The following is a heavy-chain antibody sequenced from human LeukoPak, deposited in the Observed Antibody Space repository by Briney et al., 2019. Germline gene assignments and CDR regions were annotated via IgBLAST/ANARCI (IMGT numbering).Heavy chain of an antibody. CDR3: ARGGIAAPLAHYYYYYYMDV. CDR2: MNPNSGNT. V-gene: IGHV1-8*01. CDR1: GYTFTSYD. J-gene: IGHJ6*03. Sequence: GASVKVSCKASGYTFTSYDINWVRQATGQGLEWMGWMNPNSGNTGYAHKFQGRVTMTRNTSISTAYMELSSLRSEDTAVYYCARGGIAAPLAHYYYYYYMDVWGKGTTVTVSS. D-gene: IGHD6-13*01.